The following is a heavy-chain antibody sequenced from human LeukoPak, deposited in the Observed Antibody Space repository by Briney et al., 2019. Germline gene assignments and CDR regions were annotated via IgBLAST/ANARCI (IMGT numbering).Heavy chain of an antibody. CDR2: IYYSGST. CDR3: ARGVLRYFDWLETYNWFDP. V-gene: IGHV4-59*01. D-gene: IGHD3-9*01. Sequence: SETLSLTCTVSGGSISSYYWSWIRQPPGKGLEWIGYIYYSGSTNYNPSLKSRVTISVDTSKNQFSLKLSSVTAADTAVYYRARGVLRYFDWLETYNWFDPWGQGTLVTVSS. CDR1: GGSISSYY. J-gene: IGHJ5*02.